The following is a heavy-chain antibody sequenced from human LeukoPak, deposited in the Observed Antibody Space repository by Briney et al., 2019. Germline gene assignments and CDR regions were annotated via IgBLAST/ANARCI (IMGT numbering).Heavy chain of an antibody. J-gene: IGHJ4*02. V-gene: IGHV3-21*06. CDR1: GFTFSPYI. Sequence: GGSLRLSCAASGFTFSPYIMNWVRQAPGKGLEWVSSIGSSSANIFYADSVKGRFTISRDNSKNSVFLQMNGLRAEDTAVYYCAREGATLLDYWGQGTLVTVSS. CDR2: IGSSSANI. D-gene: IGHD3-16*01. CDR3: AREGATLLDY.